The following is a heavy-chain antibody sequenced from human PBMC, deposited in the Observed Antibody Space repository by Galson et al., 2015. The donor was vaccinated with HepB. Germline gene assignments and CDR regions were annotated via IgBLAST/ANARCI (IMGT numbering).Heavy chain of an antibody. CDR3: ARDPGIVVVPAAIWDPWFDP. CDR1: GYTFTSYY. J-gene: IGHJ5*02. D-gene: IGHD2-2*02. CDR2: INPSGGST. Sequence: SVKVSCKASGYTFTSYYMHWVRQAPGQGLEWMGIINPSGGSTSYAQKFQGRVTMTRVTSTSTVYMELSSLRSEDTAVYYCARDPGIVVVPAAIWDPWFDPWGQGTLVTVSS. V-gene: IGHV1-46*01.